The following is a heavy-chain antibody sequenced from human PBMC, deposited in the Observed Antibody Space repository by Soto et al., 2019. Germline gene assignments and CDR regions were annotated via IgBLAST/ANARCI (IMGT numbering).Heavy chain of an antibody. CDR3: ARPGGIAAAGVDY. D-gene: IGHD6-13*01. Sequence: SETLSLTCTVSGGSISSSSYYWGWIRQPPGKGLEWIGSIYYSGSTYYNPSLKSRVTISVDTSKNQFSLKLSSVTAADTAVYYCARPGGIAAAGVDYWGQGTLVTVSS. CDR2: IYYSGST. J-gene: IGHJ4*02. CDR1: GGSISSSSYY. V-gene: IGHV4-39*01.